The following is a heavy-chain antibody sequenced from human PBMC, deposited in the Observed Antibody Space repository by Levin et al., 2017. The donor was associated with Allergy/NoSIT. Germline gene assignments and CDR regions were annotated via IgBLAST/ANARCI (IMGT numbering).Heavy chain of an antibody. D-gene: IGHD1-26*01. CDR2: IHGNGDT. Sequence: GESLKISCAASGFIMNSDFMNWVRQVPGKGLEWVSLIHGNGDTSYSDSVKGRFTISRDNSKNTLYLQMNNLRVEDTAIYFCVRDFFGPREPWVAFDVWGQGTMVTVSS. CDR1: GFIMNSDF. V-gene: IGHV3-53*01. CDR3: VRDFFGPREPWVAFDV. J-gene: IGHJ3*01.